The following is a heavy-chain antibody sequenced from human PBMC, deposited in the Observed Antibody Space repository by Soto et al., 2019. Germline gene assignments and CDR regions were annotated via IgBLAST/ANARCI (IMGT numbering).Heavy chain of an antibody. V-gene: IGHV3-53*01. J-gene: IGHJ4*01. CDR2: LYPDGTA. CDR1: GFTVSSNY. CDR3: GRALGREHHHNRGYRHLDY. Sequence: PGGSLRLSCGASGFTVSSNYLTWVRQAPGKGLKWVSGLYPDGTAYYADSVKGRFTISTDNSKNSVYLQMNTLTAEDTAVYYCGRALGREHHHNRGYRHLDYWGHGTLVTVSS. D-gene: IGHD3-16*02.